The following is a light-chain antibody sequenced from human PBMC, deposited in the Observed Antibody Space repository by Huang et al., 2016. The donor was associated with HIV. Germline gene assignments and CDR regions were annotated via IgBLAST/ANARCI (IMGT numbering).Light chain of an antibody. Sequence: EIVLTQSPATLSLSPGERATIPCRASQRFSSYLAWFQQKRGQAPRLLIYDAFNRAPGIPDRFSGSGSGTDFTLTISNVEPEDFAVYYCQQRNNWPRTFGQGTKVEI. V-gene: IGKV3-11*01. J-gene: IGKJ1*01. CDR1: QRFSSY. CDR2: DAF. CDR3: QQRNNWPRT.